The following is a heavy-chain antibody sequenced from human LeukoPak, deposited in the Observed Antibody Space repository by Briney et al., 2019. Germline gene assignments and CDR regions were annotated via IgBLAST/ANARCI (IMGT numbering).Heavy chain of an antibody. CDR1: GYTFTGYY. Sequence: ASVKVSCKASGYTFTGYYIHWMRQAPGQGLEWMGWMNPNRGDTSYAQKFQGRVTMTRDTPIDTAYMELSGLTSDDTAVYYCGRRRIDCSDTGCYVDYWGQGTLVTVSS. CDR2: MNPNRGDT. J-gene: IGHJ4*02. CDR3: GRRRIDCSDTGCYVDY. V-gene: IGHV1-2*02. D-gene: IGHD2-15*01.